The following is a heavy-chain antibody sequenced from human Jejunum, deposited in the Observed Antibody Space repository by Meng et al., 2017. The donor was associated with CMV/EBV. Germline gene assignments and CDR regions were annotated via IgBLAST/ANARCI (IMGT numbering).Heavy chain of an antibody. J-gene: IGHJ4*02. V-gene: IGHV3-72*01. CDR3: ARGWAHLDN. CDR1: GLTFSDYY. Sequence: CAAAGLTFSDYYMDWVRQAPGKGLEWVGRSRAKAYSYTTEYAASVKGRFTISRDNARNSLFLQMNSLRAEDTAVYYCARGWAHLDNWGQGTLVTVSS. D-gene: IGHD1-26*01. CDR2: SRAKAYSYTT.